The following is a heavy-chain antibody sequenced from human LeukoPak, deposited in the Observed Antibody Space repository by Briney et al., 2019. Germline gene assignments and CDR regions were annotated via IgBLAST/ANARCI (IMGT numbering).Heavy chain of an antibody. CDR3: ARGPPSYSSSSYWFDP. D-gene: IGHD6-13*01. CDR2: MNPNSGNT. V-gene: IGHV1-8*03. Sequence: ASVKHSCKAPGYTFTIYEINWVLPATGQGAEWMGWMNPNSGNTGYAQKFQGRVTITRNTSISTAYMELSRLRSEDTGVYYCARGPPSYSSSSYWFDPWGQGTLVTVSS. CDR1: GYTFTIYE. J-gene: IGHJ5*02.